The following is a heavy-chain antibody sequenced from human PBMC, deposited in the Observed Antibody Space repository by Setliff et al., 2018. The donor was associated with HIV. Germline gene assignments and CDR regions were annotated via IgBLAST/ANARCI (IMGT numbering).Heavy chain of an antibody. J-gene: IGHJ4*02. D-gene: IGHD3-22*01. CDR2: IKQDESEK. V-gene: IGHV3-7*01. CDR3: AKVGATDFYYSDSRGHFDY. Sequence: GGSLRLSCAASGFTFSRYDMSWVRQAPGKGLEWVANIKQDESEKYYVQSVRGRCIISRDNVINSLFLQMNSLRAEDTAVYYCAKVGATDFYYSDSRGHFDYWGQGTRVTVAS. CDR1: GFTFSRYD.